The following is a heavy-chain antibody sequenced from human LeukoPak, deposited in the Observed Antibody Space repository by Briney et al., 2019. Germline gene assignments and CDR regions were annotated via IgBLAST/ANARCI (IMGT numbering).Heavy chain of an antibody. CDR3: ARDRAGTQSSWVESDL. CDR2: IYDSGGT. J-gene: IGHJ5*02. CDR1: GFTVTSTH. D-gene: IGHD3-10*01. Sequence: PGGSLRLTCTVSGFTVTSTHMDWVRQAPGKGPEWVGVIYDSGGTVYGDSVKGRFTISRDNSKNLLYLQMNTLRPEDSAVYYCARDRAGTQSSWVESDLWGQGTLVTVSS. V-gene: IGHV3-66*03.